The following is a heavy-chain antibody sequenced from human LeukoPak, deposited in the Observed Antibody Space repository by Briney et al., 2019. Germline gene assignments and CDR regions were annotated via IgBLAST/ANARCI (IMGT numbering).Heavy chain of an antibody. D-gene: IGHD1-14*01. CDR3: AREPKQQPDFIQGYAFDI. J-gene: IGHJ3*02. CDR2: IYHSGST. V-gene: IGHV4-38-2*02. Sequence: SETLSLTCSVSGYSISSGYYWGWMRHPPGKALVGLGSIYHSGSTYYNLSLKRRVTISVDTPKNQFSLLLRSAPAADTAVYYCAREPKQQPDFIQGYAFDIWGQGAMVTVSS. CDR1: GYSISSGYY.